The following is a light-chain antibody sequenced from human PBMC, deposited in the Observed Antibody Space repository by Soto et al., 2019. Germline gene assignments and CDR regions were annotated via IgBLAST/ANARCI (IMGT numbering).Light chain of an antibody. CDR1: SSNIGAGYD. Sequence: QSVLTQPPAVSGAPGQRVTISCTGSSSNIGAGYDVHWYQQLPGTAPTLLISGNNNRPSGVPDRLSGSKSGTSASLAITGLRAEDEADYFCQSYDSSLSGYVFGTGTKVPVL. CDR2: GNN. V-gene: IGLV1-40*01. CDR3: QSYDSSLSGYV. J-gene: IGLJ1*01.